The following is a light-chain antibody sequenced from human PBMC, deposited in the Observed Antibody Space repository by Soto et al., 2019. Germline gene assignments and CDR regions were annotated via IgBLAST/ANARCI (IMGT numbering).Light chain of an antibody. J-gene: IGLJ1*01. V-gene: IGLV1-47*01. Sequence: QLVLTQPPSASGTPGQRVTISCSGSSSNIGSNYVYWYQQLPGTAPKLLIYRNNQRPSGVPDRFSGSKSGTSASLAISGLRSEDEADYYCAAWDDSLSGYVFGPGTKVTVL. CDR1: SSNIGSNY. CDR2: RNN. CDR3: AAWDDSLSGYV.